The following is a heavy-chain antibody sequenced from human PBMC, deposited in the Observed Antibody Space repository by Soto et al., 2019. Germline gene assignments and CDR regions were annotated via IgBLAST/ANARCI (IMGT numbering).Heavy chain of an antibody. J-gene: IGHJ4*02. CDR2: IYHSGRT. V-gene: IGHV4-31*03. Sequence: QVQVQESGPGLLKPSQTLSLTCTVSDGSISSGGYHWSWIRQHPGKGLEWIGYIYHSGRTYYNPSLKSRVTISVDTSKNQFSLKLSSVTAADTAVYYCARDGRGGLFDYWGQGTLVTISS. CDR1: DGSISSGGYH. D-gene: IGHD3-3*01. CDR3: ARDGRGGLFDY.